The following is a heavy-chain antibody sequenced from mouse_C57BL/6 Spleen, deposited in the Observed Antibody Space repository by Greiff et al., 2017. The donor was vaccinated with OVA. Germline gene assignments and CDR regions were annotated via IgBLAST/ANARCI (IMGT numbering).Heavy chain of an antibody. Sequence: VQVVESGPELVKPGASVKISCKASGYTFTDYYINWVKQRPGQGLEWIGWIFPGSGSTYYNEKFKGKATPTVDKSSSTAYMLLSSLTSEDSAVYFCANPAWFAYWGQGTLVTVSA. V-gene: IGHV1-75*01. J-gene: IGHJ3*01. CDR1: GYTFTDYY. CDR3: ANPAWFAY. CDR2: IFPGSGST.